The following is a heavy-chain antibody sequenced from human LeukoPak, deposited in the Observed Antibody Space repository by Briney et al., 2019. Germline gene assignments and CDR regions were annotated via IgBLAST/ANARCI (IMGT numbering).Heavy chain of an antibody. CDR1: GFTFSSYA. Sequence: PGGSLRLSCAASGFTFSSYAMDWVRQAPGKGLEWVALISYDRTNKYYVDPVKGRFTISRDNSKNTLHLQMNSLRAEDTAVYYCARSITMIVVVDDAFDIWGQGTMVTVSS. CDR2: ISYDRTNK. V-gene: IGHV3-30-3*01. CDR3: ARSITMIVVVDDAFDI. D-gene: IGHD3-22*01. J-gene: IGHJ3*02.